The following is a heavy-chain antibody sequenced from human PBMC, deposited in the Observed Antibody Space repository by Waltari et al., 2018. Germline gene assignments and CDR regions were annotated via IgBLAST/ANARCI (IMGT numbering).Heavy chain of an antibody. D-gene: IGHD3-10*01. J-gene: IGHJ6*02. V-gene: IGHV1-2*02. CDR3: ARDSEYYYYYYGMDV. CDR2: INPNRWRP. CDR1: GYTFTGYY. Sequence: QVQLVQSGAEVKKPGASVKVSCKASGYTFTGYYMHWVRQAPGQGLEWMGWINPNRWRPNYAQKFQGSVAMTRDTSISTAYMELSRLRSDDTAVYYCARDSEYYYYYYGMDVWGQGTTVTVSS.